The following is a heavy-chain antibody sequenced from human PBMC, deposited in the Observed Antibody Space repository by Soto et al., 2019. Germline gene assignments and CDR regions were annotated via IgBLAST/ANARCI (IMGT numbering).Heavy chain of an antibody. Sequence: GGSLRLSCAASGFTFSSYGMHWVRQAPGKGLEWVAVISYDGSNKYYADYVKGRFTISRDNSKNTLYLQMNSLRAEDTAVYYCAKDVTDDFWSGYYLHYYYYGMDVWGQGTTVTVSS. D-gene: IGHD3-3*01. V-gene: IGHV3-30*18. CDR1: GFTFSSYG. CDR2: ISYDGSNK. J-gene: IGHJ6*02. CDR3: AKDVTDDFWSGYYLHYYYYGMDV.